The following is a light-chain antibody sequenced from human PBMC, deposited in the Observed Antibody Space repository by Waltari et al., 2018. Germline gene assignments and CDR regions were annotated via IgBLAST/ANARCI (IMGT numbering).Light chain of an antibody. V-gene: IGLV1-47*01. Sequence: QSVLTQPPSTSGTPGQRVTISCSGSSSNIGTNFVYWYQQLPGTAPKHLIFKDNERPAGVPDRFSDSRSGTSASLAISGLRSEDEADYYCAAWDDSLSRLVFGGGTKLTVL. CDR3: AAWDDSLSRLV. J-gene: IGLJ3*02. CDR2: KDN. CDR1: SSNIGTNF.